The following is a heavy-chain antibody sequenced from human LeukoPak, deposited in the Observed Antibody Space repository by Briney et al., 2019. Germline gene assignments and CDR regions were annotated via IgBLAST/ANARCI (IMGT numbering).Heavy chain of an antibody. J-gene: IGHJ4*02. V-gene: IGHV3-30-3*01. D-gene: IGHD5-18*01. Sequence: PGGSLRLSCAASGFTFSNYAMSWVRQAPGKGLEWVAVISYDGSNKYYADSVKGRFTISRDNSKNTLYLQMNSLRAEDTAVYYCARGDTAMVTDYWGQGTLVTVSS. CDR2: ISYDGSNK. CDR3: ARGDTAMVTDY. CDR1: GFTFSNYA.